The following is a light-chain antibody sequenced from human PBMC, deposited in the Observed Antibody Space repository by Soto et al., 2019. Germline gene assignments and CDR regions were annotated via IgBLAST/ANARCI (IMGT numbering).Light chain of an antibody. J-gene: IGLJ2*01. V-gene: IGLV2-18*02. Sequence: QSALTQPPSVSGSPGQSVTISCTGTSSDVGSYDRVSWYQQPPGTAPKLMIYEVANRPSGVPDRFSGSKSGNTASLTISGLQADDGADYYCSSYTTSSTWVFGGGTKLTVL. CDR1: SSDVGSYDR. CDR3: SSYTTSSTWV. CDR2: EVA.